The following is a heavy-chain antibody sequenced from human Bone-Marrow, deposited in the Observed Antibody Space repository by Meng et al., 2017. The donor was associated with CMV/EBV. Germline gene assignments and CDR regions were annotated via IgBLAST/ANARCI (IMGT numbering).Heavy chain of an antibody. V-gene: IGHV3-53*05. CDR3: ARGGGQLGFNY. J-gene: IGHJ4*02. CDR2: IYSGGSP. CDR1: GFTVSSSF. Sequence: LSCAASGFTVSSSFMSWVRQAPGKGLEWVSVIYSGGSPYYADSVKGRFTISRDNSKNTLYLQMNSLRAEDTAVYYCARGGGQLGFNYWGQGTLVTVSS. D-gene: IGHD6-6*01.